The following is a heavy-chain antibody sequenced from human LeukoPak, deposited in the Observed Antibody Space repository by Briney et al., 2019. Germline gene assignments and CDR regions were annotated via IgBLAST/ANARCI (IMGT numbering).Heavy chain of an antibody. D-gene: IGHD3-22*01. J-gene: IGHJ4*02. Sequence: PGGSLRLSCAASGFTFNSYEMNWVRQAPGKGLEWVSYISSSGSTIYYADSVKGRFTISRDNAKNSLSLQMNSLRAEDTAVYYCAREENYYDGSGYPHCYFDYWGQGTLVTVSS. CDR3: AREENYYDGSGYPHCYFDY. V-gene: IGHV3-48*03. CDR2: ISSSGSTI. CDR1: GFTFNSYE.